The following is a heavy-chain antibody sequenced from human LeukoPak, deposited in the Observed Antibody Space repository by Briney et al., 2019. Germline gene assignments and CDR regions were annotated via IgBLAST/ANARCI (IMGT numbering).Heavy chain of an antibody. J-gene: IGHJ4*02. CDR2: IKPKTDGETT. V-gene: IGHV3-15*07. D-gene: IGHD2-21*01. CDR1: GGSFSGYY. CDR3: ITPLPYSAQ. Sequence: ETLSLTCAVYGGSFSGYYWSWIRQPPGKGLEWVGRIKPKTDGETTEYAAPVKDRFSISRDDSKSMMYLQMNSLKTEDTAVYYCITPLPYSAQGGQGTLVTVSS.